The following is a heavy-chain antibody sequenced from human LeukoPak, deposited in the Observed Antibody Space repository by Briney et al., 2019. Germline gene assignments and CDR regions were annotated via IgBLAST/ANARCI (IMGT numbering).Heavy chain of an antibody. CDR1: GFIFSRYG. CDR3: AKSWDTATRGRTYFDY. D-gene: IGHD3-10*01. J-gene: IGHJ4*02. Sequence: GGSLRLSCVASGFIFSRYGMHWVRQAPGKGLEWVAIISNDGSETYYVDSVKGRFTISRDNSKNMLYLQMNSLRVEDTAVYYCAKSWDTATRGRTYFDYWGQGTLVIASS. V-gene: IGHV3-30*18. CDR2: ISNDGSET.